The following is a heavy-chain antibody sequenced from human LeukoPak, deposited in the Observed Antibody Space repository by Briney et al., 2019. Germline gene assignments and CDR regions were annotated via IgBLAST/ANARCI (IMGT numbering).Heavy chain of an antibody. CDR3: ARVADGDKYGGRDY. V-gene: IGHV3-74*01. CDR2: IINDGSST. Sequence: PGGSLRLSCAASGFTFSSYSMNWVRQAPGKGLEWVSRIINDGSSTTYADSVKGRFTISRDNAKDTLYLQMNSLRVEDTAVYYYARVADGDKYGGRDYWGQGALVIVSS. J-gene: IGHJ4*02. CDR1: GFTFSSYS. D-gene: IGHD5-24*01.